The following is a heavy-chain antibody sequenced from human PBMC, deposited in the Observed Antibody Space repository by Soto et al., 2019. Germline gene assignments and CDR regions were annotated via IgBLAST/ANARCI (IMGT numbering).Heavy chain of an antibody. Sequence: QAQLVQSGAEVRKSGASVKVSCKASGYTFSDYFIQWLRQAPGQGLEWVAWINPKTAATNYAKKFQDRVTVTSDTSFSTAYLELTRLRPDDTALYYCARIKWGLDYYSGMDVWGQGTAVSVSS. D-gene: IGHD1-26*01. CDR2: INPKTAAT. J-gene: IGHJ6*02. V-gene: IGHV1-2*02. CDR1: GYTFSDYF. CDR3: ARIKWGLDYYSGMDV.